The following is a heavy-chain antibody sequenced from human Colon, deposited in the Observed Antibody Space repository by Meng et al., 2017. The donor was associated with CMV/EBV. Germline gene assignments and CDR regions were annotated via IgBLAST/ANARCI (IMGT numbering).Heavy chain of an antibody. CDR3: AVDSSGSNDAFDI. CDR1: DYKFDSYY. D-gene: IGHD3-22*01. Sequence: ASVTVSCKASDYKFDSYYINFVRQAPGQGLEWMGWISGFNGKTKHAQKVQGRVTLTTDTSTSTAYMELRSLTSDDTALYYCAVDSSGSNDAFDIWGQGTMVTVSS. V-gene: IGHV1-18*04. J-gene: IGHJ3*02. CDR2: ISGFNGKT.